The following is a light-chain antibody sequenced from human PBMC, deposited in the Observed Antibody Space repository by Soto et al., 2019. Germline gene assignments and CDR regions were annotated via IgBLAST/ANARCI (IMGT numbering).Light chain of an antibody. Sequence: DIVLTQSPATLSLSPGERATLSCRASQSISNNLAWYQQKPGQAPRLVIYSAFTRATGIPARFSGSGSGTEFTLTISSLQSEDFAVYYCQQYNKWPPWTFGQGTKVDI. CDR1: QSISNN. V-gene: IGKV3-15*01. CDR3: QQYNKWPPWT. CDR2: SAF. J-gene: IGKJ1*01.